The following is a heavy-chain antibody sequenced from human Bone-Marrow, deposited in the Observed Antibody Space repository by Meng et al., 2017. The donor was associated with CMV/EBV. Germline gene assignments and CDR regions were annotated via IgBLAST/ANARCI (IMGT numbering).Heavy chain of an antibody. CDR2: IRYDGSNK. Sequence: GGSLRLSCAASGFTFSSYGMHWVRQAPGKGLEWVAFIRYDGSNKYYADSVKGRFTISRDNSKNTLYLQMNSLRAEDTAVYYCARDLTGSSGAFDIWGQGTMVTVSS. V-gene: IGHV3-30*02. J-gene: IGHJ3*02. CDR1: GFTFSSYG. CDR3: ARDLTGSSGAFDI. D-gene: IGHD1-20*01.